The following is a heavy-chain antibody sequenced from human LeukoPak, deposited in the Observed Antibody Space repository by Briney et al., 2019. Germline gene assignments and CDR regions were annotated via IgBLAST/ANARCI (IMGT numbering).Heavy chain of an antibody. CDR1: GFTVTNYA. CDR2: ISGRDDST. J-gene: IGHJ4*02. Sequence: PGGSLRLSCAASGFTVTNYAMYWVRQAPGKGLEWVSAISGRDDSTYYADSVKGRFTIPRDTSKNTLFLQMNSLRAEDTAVYYCAKWGDYDILTGYYDPDYWGQGTLVTVSS. V-gene: IGHV3-23*01. D-gene: IGHD3-9*01. CDR3: AKWGDYDILTGYYDPDY.